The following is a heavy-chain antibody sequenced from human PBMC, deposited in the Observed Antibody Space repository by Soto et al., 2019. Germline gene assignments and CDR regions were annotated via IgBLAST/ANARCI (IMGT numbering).Heavy chain of an antibody. V-gene: IGHV1-69*13. Sequence: SVKVSCKASGGTFSSYAISWVRQALGQGLEWMGGIIPIFGTANYAQKFQGRVTITADESTSTAYMELSSLRSEDTAVYYCARDSRGATQDAFDIWGQGTMVTVS. J-gene: IGHJ3*02. CDR2: IIPIFGTA. D-gene: IGHD1-26*01. CDR1: GGTFSSYA. CDR3: ARDSRGATQDAFDI.